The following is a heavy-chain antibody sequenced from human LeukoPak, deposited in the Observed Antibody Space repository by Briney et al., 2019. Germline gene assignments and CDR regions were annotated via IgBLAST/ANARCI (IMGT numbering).Heavy chain of an antibody. J-gene: IGHJ3*02. V-gene: IGHV4-59*01. D-gene: IGHD3-22*01. CDR2: IYYSGST. CDR3: ARVTYEAGSLKLDI. Sequence: PSETLSLTCTVSGGSISSYYWSWIRQPPGKGLEWIGYIYYSGSTNYNPSLKSRVTISVDTSMNQFSLKLSSVTAADTAVYYCARVTYEAGSLKLDIWGQGTMVTVSS. CDR1: GGSISSYY.